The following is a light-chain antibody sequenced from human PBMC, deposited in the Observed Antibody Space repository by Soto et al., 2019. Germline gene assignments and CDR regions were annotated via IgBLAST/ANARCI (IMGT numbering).Light chain of an antibody. CDR2: GAS. CDR1: QSVSSSY. CDR3: QQYHNWPPVT. V-gene: IGKV3-15*01. J-gene: IGKJ5*01. Sequence: EIVLTQSPVTLSLSPGERATLSCRASQSVSSSYLAWYQQKPGQAPRLLIYGASSRATGIPARFSGSGSGTEFTLTISFLQSEDFAVYYCQQYHNWPPVTFGQGTRLEIK.